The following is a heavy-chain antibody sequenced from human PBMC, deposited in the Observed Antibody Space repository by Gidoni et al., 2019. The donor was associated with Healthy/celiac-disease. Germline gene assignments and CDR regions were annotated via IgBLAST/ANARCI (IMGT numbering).Heavy chain of an antibody. CDR2: ISSSSSYI. J-gene: IGHJ4*02. Sequence: EVQLVESGGGLVKPGGSLRLSCAASGFPFSSYSMNWVRQAPGKGLEWVSSISSSSSYIYYADSVKGRFTISRDNAKNSLYLQMNSLRAEDTAVYYCARDLTSSGYYPGAFDYWGQGTLVTVSS. CDR1: GFPFSSYS. CDR3: ARDLTSSGYYPGAFDY. D-gene: IGHD3-22*01. V-gene: IGHV3-21*01.